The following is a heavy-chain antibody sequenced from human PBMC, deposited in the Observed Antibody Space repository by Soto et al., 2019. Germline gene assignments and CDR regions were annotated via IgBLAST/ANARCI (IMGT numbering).Heavy chain of an antibody. Sequence: SETLSLTCTVSGGFIISNYLTWSRQPPGKGLEWIGYVYNSGSTNYSPSLKSRVTISEDTSKSQFSLKVNSMTAADTAVYYCARYRREAVAGYTLDNWGQGILVTVSS. D-gene: IGHD6-13*01. CDR3: ARYRREAVAGYTLDN. V-gene: IGHV4-59*01. CDR1: GGFIISNY. J-gene: IGHJ4*02. CDR2: VYNSGST.